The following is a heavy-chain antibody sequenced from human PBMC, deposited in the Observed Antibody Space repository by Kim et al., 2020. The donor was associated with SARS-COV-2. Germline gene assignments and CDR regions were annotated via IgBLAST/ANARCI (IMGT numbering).Heavy chain of an antibody. J-gene: IGHJ3*02. D-gene: IGHD7-27*01. CDR3: ARGQLGDDAFDI. CDR1: GGSISSYY. CDR2: IYYSGST. V-gene: IGHV4-59*13. Sequence: SETLSLTCTVSGGSISSYYWSWIRQPPGKGLEWIGYIYYSGSTNYNPSLKSRVTISVDTSKNQFSLKLSSVTAADTAVYYCARGQLGDDAFDIWGQGTMVTVSS.